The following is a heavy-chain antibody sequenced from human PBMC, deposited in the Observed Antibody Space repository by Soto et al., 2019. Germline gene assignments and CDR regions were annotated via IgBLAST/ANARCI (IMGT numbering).Heavy chain of an antibody. Sequence: GESLQISCKGSGYIFTSYWIAWVRQMPGKGLEWMGIIYRGDSDIRYSPSFQGQVTMSTDKSISTAYLQWDSLKASDTAMYYGEKVGNSYVSFDYWGQLTLVPVSS. CDR3: EKVGNSYVSFDY. V-gene: IGHV5-51*01. D-gene: IGHD5-18*01. CDR2: IYRGDSDI. J-gene: IGHJ4*02. CDR1: GYIFTSYW.